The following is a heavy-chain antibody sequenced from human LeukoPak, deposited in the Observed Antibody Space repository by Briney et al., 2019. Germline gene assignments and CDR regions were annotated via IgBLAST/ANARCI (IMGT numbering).Heavy chain of an antibody. D-gene: IGHD6-19*01. CDR1: GYTFTSYD. CDR3: AIRPQWLASDYFDY. Sequence: ASVKVSCKASGYTFTSYDINWVRQATGQGLEWMGWMNPNSGNTGYAQKFQGRVTMTRNTSISTAYMELSSLRSEDTAVYYCAIRPQWLASDYFDYWGQGTLVTVSS. CDR2: MNPNSGNT. V-gene: IGHV1-8*01. J-gene: IGHJ4*02.